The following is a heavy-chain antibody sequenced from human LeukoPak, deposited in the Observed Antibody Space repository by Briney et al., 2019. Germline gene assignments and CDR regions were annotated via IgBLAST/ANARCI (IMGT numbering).Heavy chain of an antibody. CDR3: ARGSHDWYFDL. CDR2: IYYSGST. V-gene: IGHV4-59*01. CDR1: GGSISSYY. Sequence: PSETLSLTCTVSGGSISSYYWSWIRQPPGKGLEWIGYIYYSGSTNYNPSLKSRVTISVDTSKNQFSLKLSSVTAADTAVYFCARGSHDWYFDLWGRGTLVTVSS. D-gene: IGHD3-10*01. J-gene: IGHJ2*01.